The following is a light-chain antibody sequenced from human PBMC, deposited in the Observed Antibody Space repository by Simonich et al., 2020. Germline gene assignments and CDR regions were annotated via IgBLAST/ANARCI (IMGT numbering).Light chain of an antibody. CDR2: EDS. J-gene: IGLJ2*01. Sequence: SYELTQPPSVSVSPVQTARITCSGDALPKKYAYWYQQKSGQAPVLVIYEDSKRPSGIPGRFSGSRSGKMATLTISGAQVEDEADYYCYSTDSSGNHRVFGGGTKLTVL. V-gene: IGLV3-10*01. CDR1: ALPKKY. CDR3: YSTDSSGNHRV.